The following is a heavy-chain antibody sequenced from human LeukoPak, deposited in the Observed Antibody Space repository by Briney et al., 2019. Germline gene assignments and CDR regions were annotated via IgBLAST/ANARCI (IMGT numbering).Heavy chain of an antibody. J-gene: IGHJ4*02. Sequence: GGSLRLSCAASGFTFSDYYMSWIRQAPGKGLEWVSYISSSGSTIYYADSVKGRFTISRDNAKNSLYLQMNSLRAEDAAVYYCARVRYFDWFLDYWGQGTLVTVSS. D-gene: IGHD3-9*01. V-gene: IGHV3-11*01. CDR1: GFTFSDYY. CDR3: ARVRYFDWFLDY. CDR2: ISSSGSTI.